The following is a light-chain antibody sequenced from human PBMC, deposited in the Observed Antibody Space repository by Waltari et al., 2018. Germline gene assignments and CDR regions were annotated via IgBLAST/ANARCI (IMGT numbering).Light chain of an antibody. CDR1: QDISHF. V-gene: IGKV1-33*01. Sequence: DTQMTQSPSSLSASVGDRVTITCQASQDISHFLNWYQQKPGTAPKLLITDASTLQTGVPSRFSGNRSGTQFAFTVNGLQSEDVATYFCQQYDNLPLTFGGGTKVEIK. J-gene: IGKJ4*01. CDR3: QQYDNLPLT. CDR2: DAS.